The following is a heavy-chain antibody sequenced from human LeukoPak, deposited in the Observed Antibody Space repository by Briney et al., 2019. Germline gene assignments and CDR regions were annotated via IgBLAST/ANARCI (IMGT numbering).Heavy chain of an antibody. CDR3: ARDLSAAFDF. CDR1: GFPFSSYG. Sequence: PGTSLRLSCAASGFPFSSYGMHWVRQAPGKGLEWVARLVYDARSDYANSVKGRFSISRDDSKNTLFLDMSNLRVEDTALYYCARDLSAAFDFWAQGVLFTVSS. CDR2: LVYDARS. V-gene: IGHV3-33*01. D-gene: IGHD6-19*01. J-gene: IGHJ4*02.